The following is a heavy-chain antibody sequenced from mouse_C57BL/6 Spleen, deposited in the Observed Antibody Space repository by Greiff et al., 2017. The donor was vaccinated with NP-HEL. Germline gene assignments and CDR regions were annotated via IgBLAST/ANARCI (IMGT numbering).Heavy chain of an antibody. CDR1: GFNIKDYY. Sequence: VQLQQSGAELVRPGASVKLSCTASGFNIKDYYMHWVKQRPEQGLEWIGRIDPDDGDTDYAPKFQGKATMTADTSSNTAYLQLSSLTSEDTAVYDCTTDIVATDYFDYWGQGTTLTVSS. J-gene: IGHJ2*01. CDR3: TTDIVATDYFDY. V-gene: IGHV14-1*01. D-gene: IGHD1-1*01. CDR2: IDPDDGDT.